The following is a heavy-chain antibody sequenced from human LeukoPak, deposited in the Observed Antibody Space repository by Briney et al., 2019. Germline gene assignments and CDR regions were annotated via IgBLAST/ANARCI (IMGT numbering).Heavy chain of an antibody. D-gene: IGHD6-19*01. V-gene: IGHV3-11*01. Sequence: GGSLRLSCAASGFTFSDYYMSWIRQAPGKGLEWVSYISSSGSTIYYADSVKGRFTISRDNAKSSLYLQMNSLRAEDTAVYYCARDVVAGHFDYWGQGTLVTVSS. CDR3: ARDVVAGHFDY. J-gene: IGHJ4*02. CDR2: ISSSGSTI. CDR1: GFTFSDYY.